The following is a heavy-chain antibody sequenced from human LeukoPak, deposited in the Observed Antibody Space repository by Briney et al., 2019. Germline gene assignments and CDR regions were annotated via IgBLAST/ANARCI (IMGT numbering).Heavy chain of an antibody. Sequence: GASVKVSCKASGYTFTGYYMHWVRQAPGQGLEWMGRINPNSGGTNYAQKFQGRVTMTRDTSISTAYMELSRLRSDDTAVYYCARTSLLRIAAAVTFDPWGQGTLVTVSS. D-gene: IGHD6-13*01. V-gene: IGHV1-2*06. CDR2: INPNSGGT. CDR3: ARTSLLRIAAAVTFDP. J-gene: IGHJ5*02. CDR1: GYTFTGYY.